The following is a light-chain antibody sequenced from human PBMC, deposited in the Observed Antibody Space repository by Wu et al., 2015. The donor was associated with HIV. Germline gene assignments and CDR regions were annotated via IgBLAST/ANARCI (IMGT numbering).Light chain of an antibody. Sequence: EIVMTQSPATLSVSPGERATLSCRASQSVSSNLAWYQQKPGQAPRLLIYGASTRATGIPARFSGSGFGTEFTLTISSMQSEDFAVYYCQQYNNWRTFGQGTKVENK. CDR2: GAS. V-gene: IGKV3-15*01. CDR3: QQYNNWRT. CDR1: QSVSSN. J-gene: IGKJ1*01.